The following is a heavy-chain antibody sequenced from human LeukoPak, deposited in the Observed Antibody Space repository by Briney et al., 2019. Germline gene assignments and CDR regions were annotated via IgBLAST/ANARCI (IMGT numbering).Heavy chain of an antibody. V-gene: IGHV1-8*01. CDR3: ARASIAVAGTGFDY. CDR1: GYTFTSHD. J-gene: IGHJ4*02. Sequence: GASVKVSCKASGYTFTSHDINWVRQATGQGLEWMGWMNPNSGNTGYAQKFQGRVTMTRNTSTSTAYMELSSLRSEDTAVYYCARASIAVAGTGFDYWGQGTLVTVSS. D-gene: IGHD6-19*01. CDR2: MNPNSGNT.